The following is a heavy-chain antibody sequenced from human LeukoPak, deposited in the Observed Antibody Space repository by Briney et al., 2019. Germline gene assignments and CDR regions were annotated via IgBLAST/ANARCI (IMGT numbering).Heavy chain of an antibody. CDR1: GYSITNNYF. V-gene: IGHV4-38-2*02. D-gene: IGHD1-26*01. J-gene: IGHJ4*01. Sequence: SETLSLTCTVSGYSITNNYFWGWIRQSSGKGLEWIGTISRSGTTYYNPSLKSRVTMSLDTSKNQFYLKLISMTAADTAVYYCTRLVPAWEGGGSNYWGRGTLVTVSS. CDR3: TRLVPAWEGGGSNY. CDR2: ISRSGTT.